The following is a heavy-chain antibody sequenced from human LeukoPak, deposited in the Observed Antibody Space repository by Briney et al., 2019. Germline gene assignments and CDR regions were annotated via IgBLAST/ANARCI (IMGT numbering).Heavy chain of an antibody. CDR1: GFTFSNYG. CDR3: AKVSVAMVTLDAFDI. Sequence: PGGSLRLSCAASGFTFSNYGMSWVRQAPGKGLEWVSTISGSGGNTYYADSVKGRFTISRDTSKNTLYLQMNSLRAEDTAVYYCAKVSVAMVTLDAFDIWGQGTMVTVSS. V-gene: IGHV3-23*01. CDR2: ISGSGGNT. D-gene: IGHD5-18*01. J-gene: IGHJ3*02.